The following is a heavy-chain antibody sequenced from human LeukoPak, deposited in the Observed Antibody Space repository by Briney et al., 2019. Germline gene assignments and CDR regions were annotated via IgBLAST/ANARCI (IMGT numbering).Heavy chain of an antibody. J-gene: IGHJ3*02. Sequence: LGESLKISCKGSGYSFTSYWIGWVRQMPGKGLEWMGIIYPGDSDTRYSPSFQGQVTISADKSISTAYLQWSSLKASDTAMYYCARQVEVGANRGAFDIWGQGTMVTVSS. CDR1: GYSFTSYW. V-gene: IGHV5-51*01. CDR2: IYPGDSDT. D-gene: IGHD1-26*01. CDR3: ARQVEVGANRGAFDI.